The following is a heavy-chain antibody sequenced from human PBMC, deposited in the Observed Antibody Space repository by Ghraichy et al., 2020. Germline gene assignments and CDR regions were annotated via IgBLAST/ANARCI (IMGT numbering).Heavy chain of an antibody. CDR3: AKDSGSSWLSDY. J-gene: IGHJ4*02. Sequence: LSLTCAASGFTFSSYAMSWVRQAPGKGLEWVSAISGSGGSTYYADSVKGRFTISRDNSKNTLYLQMNSLRAEDTAVYYCAKDSGSSWLSDYWGQGTLVTVSS. V-gene: IGHV3-23*01. D-gene: IGHD6-13*01. CDR2: ISGSGGST. CDR1: GFTFSSYA.